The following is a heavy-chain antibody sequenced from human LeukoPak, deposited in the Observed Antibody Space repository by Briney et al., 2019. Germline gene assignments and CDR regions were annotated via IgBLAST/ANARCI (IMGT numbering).Heavy chain of an antibody. CDR2: ISYDGSNK. V-gene: IGHV3-30*04. CDR3: ARNLTLIVVDTPLDY. Sequence: PGGSLRLSCAASGFTLSSYAMHCARQAPGRWLGWVAFISYDGSNKYYADSVKGRFTISRDNSKNTLCLQMSSLRAEATAVYYCARNLTLIVVDTPLDYWGQGTLVTVSS. D-gene: IGHD3-22*01. J-gene: IGHJ4*02. CDR1: GFTLSSYA.